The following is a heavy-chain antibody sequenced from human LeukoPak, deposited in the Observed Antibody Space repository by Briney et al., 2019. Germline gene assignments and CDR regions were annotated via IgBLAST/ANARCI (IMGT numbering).Heavy chain of an antibody. CDR3: ASPPVRSIGY. D-gene: IGHD4-17*01. CDR1: GGSISSSSYY. V-gene: IGHV4-39*01. J-gene: IGHJ4*02. CDR2: IYYSGST. Sequence: KPSETLSLTCTVSGGSISSSSYYWGWIRQPPGKGLEWIGSIYYSGSTYYNPSLKSRVTISVDTSKNQFSLKLSSVTAADTAVYYCASPPVRSIGYWGQGTLVTVSS.